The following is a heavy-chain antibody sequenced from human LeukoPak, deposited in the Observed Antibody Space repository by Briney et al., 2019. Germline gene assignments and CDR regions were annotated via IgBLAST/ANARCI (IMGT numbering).Heavy chain of an antibody. CDR2: INHSGST. D-gene: IGHD4-11*01. CDR1: GGSFSGYY. J-gene: IGHJ4*02. V-gene: IGHV4-34*01. Sequence: PSETLSLTCAVYGGSFSGYYWSWIRQPPGKGLEWIGEINHSGSTNYNPSLKSRDTISVDTSKNQFSLKLSSVTAADTAVYYCARRMTTYFDYWGQGTLVTVSS. CDR3: ARRMTTYFDY.